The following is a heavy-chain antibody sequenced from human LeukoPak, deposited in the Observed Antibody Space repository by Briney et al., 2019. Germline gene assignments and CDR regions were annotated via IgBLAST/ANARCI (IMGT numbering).Heavy chain of an antibody. D-gene: IGHD2-15*01. Sequence: GGSLRLSCAASGFTFSNYGMNWVRQAPGEGLEWISYISSSSATIYYPDSVKGRFTISRDNARNSLFLQMNSLRVEDTAVYYCARDCRGGSCYSSWGQGTLVTVSS. CDR1: GFTFSNYG. CDR3: ARDCRGGSCYSS. V-gene: IGHV3-48*01. J-gene: IGHJ5*02. CDR2: ISSSSATI.